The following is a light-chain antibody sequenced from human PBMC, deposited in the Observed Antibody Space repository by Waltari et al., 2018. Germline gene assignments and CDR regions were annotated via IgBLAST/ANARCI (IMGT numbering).Light chain of an antibody. J-gene: IGKJ1*01. CDR3: QQFNDWPRT. Sequence: EVVMTQSPATLSVSQGERATLSCRASQSISINMAWYQQRPGQAPRLLIYEASMRATDIPARFSDSGSGTEFTLTISSVQSEDAAVYYCQQFNDWPRTFGQGTKVEIK. CDR2: EAS. V-gene: IGKV3-15*01. CDR1: QSISIN.